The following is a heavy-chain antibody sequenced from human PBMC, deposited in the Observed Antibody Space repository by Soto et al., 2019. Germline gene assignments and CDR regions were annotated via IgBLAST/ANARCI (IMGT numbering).Heavy chain of an antibody. Sequence: GGSLRLSCAASGFTFSSYGMHWVRQAPGKGLEWVAVIWYDGSNKYYADSVKGRFTISRDNSKNTLYLQMNSLRAEDTAVYYCARDTAEVGGVVTRIHGMDVWGQGTTVTVSS. CDR2: IWYDGSNK. CDR1: GFTFSSYG. CDR3: ARDTAEVGGVVTRIHGMDV. D-gene: IGHD3-3*01. V-gene: IGHV3-33*01. J-gene: IGHJ6*02.